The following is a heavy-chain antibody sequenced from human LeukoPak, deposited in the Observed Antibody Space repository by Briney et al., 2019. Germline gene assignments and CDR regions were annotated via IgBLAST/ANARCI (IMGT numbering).Heavy chain of an antibody. CDR3: ARVMAARREDLNWFDP. CDR2: IYYSGNT. V-gene: IGHV4-39*07. CDR1: GGSISSSGSY. J-gene: IGHJ5*02. D-gene: IGHD6-6*01. Sequence: PSETLSLTCTVSGGSISSSGSYWGWIRPPPGKGLEWIGSIYYSGNTYNPSLKSRVTISVDTSKNQFSLNLTSVNAADTAVYYCARVMAARREDLNWFDPWGQGTLVTVSS.